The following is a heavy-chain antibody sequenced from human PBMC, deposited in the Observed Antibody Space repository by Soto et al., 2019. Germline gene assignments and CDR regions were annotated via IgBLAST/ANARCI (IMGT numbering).Heavy chain of an antibody. CDR1: GFTFNCAW. D-gene: IGHD5-18*01. CDR3: ATDGGFNFGYWFDP. CDR2: IKDKSEGETI. Sequence: EVQLVESGGGLVEPGGSLRISCAASGFTFNCAWMSWVRQAPGKGLEWVGRIKDKSEGETIDYAAPVKGRFTISRDDSKNTVYLQMNSLKTEDTGVYYCATDGGFNFGYWFDPWGQGTLVTVSS. J-gene: IGHJ5*02. V-gene: IGHV3-15*01.